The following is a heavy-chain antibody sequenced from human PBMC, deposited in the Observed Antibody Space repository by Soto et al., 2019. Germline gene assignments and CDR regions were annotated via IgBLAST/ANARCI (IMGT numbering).Heavy chain of an antibody. CDR2: MNPNSGNT. J-gene: IGHJ5*02. Sequence: QVQLVQSGAEVKKPGASVKVSCKASGYTFTSYDINWVRQATGQGLEWMGWMNPNSGNTGYAQKFQGRVTMTRNTSITTAYMELSSLRSEDTAVYYCARERSAAGTGWFDPWGQGTLVTVSS. V-gene: IGHV1-8*01. D-gene: IGHD6-13*01. CDR1: GYTFTSYD. CDR3: ARERSAAGTGWFDP.